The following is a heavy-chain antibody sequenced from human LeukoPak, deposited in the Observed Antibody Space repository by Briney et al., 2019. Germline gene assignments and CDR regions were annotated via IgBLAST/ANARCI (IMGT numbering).Heavy chain of an antibody. CDR1: GFTFDDYA. CDR3: ARDYSGSYYLWFDP. CDR2: ISWNSGSI. V-gene: IGHV3-9*01. D-gene: IGHD1-26*01. J-gene: IGHJ5*02. Sequence: GRSLRLSCAASGFTFDDYAMHWVRQAPGKGLEWVSGISWNSGSIGYADSVKGRFTISRDNAKNSLYLQMNSLRAEDTAVYYCARDYSGSYYLWFDPWGQGTLVTVSS.